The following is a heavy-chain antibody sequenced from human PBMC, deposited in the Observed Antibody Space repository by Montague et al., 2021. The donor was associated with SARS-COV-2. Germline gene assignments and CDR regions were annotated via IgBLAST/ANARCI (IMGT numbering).Heavy chain of an antibody. CDR3: TRGFRGGPFDC. J-gene: IGHJ4*02. CDR2: ITRNGETT. CDR1: GFIFDDYG. Sequence: SLRLSCAASGFIFDDYGMSWVRQVPGRGLEWVSGITRNGETTGYADSVKGRVTISRDNAKNSLSLQMNSLRVEDTALYYCTRGFRGGPFDCWGQGTLVTVSS. V-gene: IGHV3-20*04. D-gene: IGHD3-10*01.